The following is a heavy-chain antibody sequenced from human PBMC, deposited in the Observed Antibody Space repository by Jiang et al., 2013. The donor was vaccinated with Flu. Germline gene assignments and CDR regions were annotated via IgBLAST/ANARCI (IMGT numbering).Heavy chain of an antibody. CDR2: INAGNGNT. V-gene: IGHV1-3*01. Sequence: EVKKPGASVKVSCKASGYTFTSYAMHWVRQAPGQRLEWMGWINAGNGNTKYSQKFQGRVTITRDTSASTAYMELSSLRSEDTAVYYCARGHDYGDPLLDYGMDVWGQGTTVTVSS. J-gene: IGHJ6*02. CDR3: ARGHDYGDPLLDYGMDV. D-gene: IGHD4-17*01. CDR1: GYTFTSYA.